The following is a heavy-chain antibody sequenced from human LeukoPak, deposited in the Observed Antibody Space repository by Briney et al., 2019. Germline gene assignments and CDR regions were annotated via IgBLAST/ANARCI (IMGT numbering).Heavy chain of an antibody. Sequence: ASVKVSCKASGYTFTSYYMHWVRQAPGRGLEWMGIINPSGGNTSYAQKFQGRVTMTRDTSTSTVYMELSSLRSEDTAVYYCATQRALWSEIDYWGQGTLVTVSS. CDR1: GYTFTSYY. CDR2: INPSGGNT. V-gene: IGHV1-46*01. CDR3: ATQRALWSEIDY. D-gene: IGHD3-10*01. J-gene: IGHJ4*02.